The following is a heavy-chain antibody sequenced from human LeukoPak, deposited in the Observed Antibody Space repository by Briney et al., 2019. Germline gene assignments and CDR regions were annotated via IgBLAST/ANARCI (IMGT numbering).Heavy chain of an antibody. V-gene: IGHV3-30*04. Sequence: GGSLRLSFAASGFTFSSYAMHWVRQAPGKGLEWVAVISYDGSNKYYADSVKGRFTISRDNSKNTLYLQMNSLRAEDTAVYYCARSGGSYHFDYWGQGTLVTVSS. D-gene: IGHD1-26*01. CDR3: ARSGGSYHFDY. CDR2: ISYDGSNK. CDR1: GFTFSSYA. J-gene: IGHJ4*02.